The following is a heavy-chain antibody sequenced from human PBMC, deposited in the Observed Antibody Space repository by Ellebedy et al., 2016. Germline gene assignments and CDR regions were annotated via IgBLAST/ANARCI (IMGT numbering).Heavy chain of an antibody. CDR3: ARVIAVAEKYDY. CDR2: IYPGDSDT. V-gene: IGHV5-51*01. J-gene: IGHJ4*02. CDR1: GYSFTSYW. D-gene: IGHD6-19*01. Sequence: ASVKVSCKGSGYSFTSYWIGWVRQMPGKGLEWMGIIYPGDSDTIYSPSFQGHVTISAEKSISTAYLQWSSLKASDTAMYYCARVIAVAEKYDYWGQGTLVTVSS.